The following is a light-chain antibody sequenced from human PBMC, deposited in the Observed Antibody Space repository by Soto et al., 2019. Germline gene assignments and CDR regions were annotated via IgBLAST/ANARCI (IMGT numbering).Light chain of an antibody. CDR2: AAS. J-gene: IGKJ2*01. V-gene: IGKV1-39*01. CDR3: QQSFSFPVT. CDR1: QTITRS. Sequence: DIQMTQSPSSLSASVGDRVTITCRANQTITRSLNWYQQKPGTAPKLLIYAASSLQEGVPSRFRGSGSGTDFTLTISNLQPEDFAAYYCQQSFSFPVTFGQGTKLEIK.